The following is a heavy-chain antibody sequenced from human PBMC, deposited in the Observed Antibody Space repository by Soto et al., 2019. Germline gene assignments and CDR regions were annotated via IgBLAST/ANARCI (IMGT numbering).Heavy chain of an antibody. CDR1: GGSISSSSYF. J-gene: IGHJ5*02. D-gene: IGHD4-4*01. V-gene: IGHV4-39*01. CDR3: ARHPSNFWFDP. Sequence: PSETLSLTCTVSGGSISSSSYFWGWIRQPPGKGLEWIGSIYYSGSTYYNPSLKSRVTVSVDTSKNQFSLKLSSVTAADTAVYYCARHPSNFWFDPWSQGTLVTVSS. CDR2: IYYSGST.